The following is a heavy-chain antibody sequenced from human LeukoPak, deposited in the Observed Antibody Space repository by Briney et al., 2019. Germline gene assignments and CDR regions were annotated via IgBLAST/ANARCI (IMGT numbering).Heavy chain of an antibody. J-gene: IGHJ5*02. Sequence: SETPSLTCTVSGGSINNYYWSWIRQPAGKGLEWIGRIDTSGSTNYNPSLKSRVTMSVDTSQNQFSLKLSSVTAADTAVYYCARDRYYYDSSAYYYRFDPWGQGTPVSASS. D-gene: IGHD3-22*01. CDR2: IDTSGST. CDR1: GGSINNYY. V-gene: IGHV4-4*07. CDR3: ARDRYYYDSSAYYYRFDP.